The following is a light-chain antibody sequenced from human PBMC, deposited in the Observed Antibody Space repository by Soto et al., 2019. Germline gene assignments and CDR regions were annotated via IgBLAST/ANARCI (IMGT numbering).Light chain of an antibody. CDR1: NIGHKG. CDR2: DDS. Sequence: LTQPPSVSVAPGQTARITCGGNNIGHKGVHWYQQKPGQAPVLVVFDDSDRPSGVPERFSGSDSENTATLTISRVEAGDEADYYCQVWDSVSDHYVFGNGTKATVL. V-gene: IGLV3-21*02. CDR3: QVWDSVSDHYV. J-gene: IGLJ1*01.